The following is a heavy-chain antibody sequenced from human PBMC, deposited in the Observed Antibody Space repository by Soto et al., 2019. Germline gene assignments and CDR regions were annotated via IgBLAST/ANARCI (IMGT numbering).Heavy chain of an antibody. CDR2: VYYNGNT. D-gene: IGHD1-26*01. J-gene: IGHJ4*02. CDR3: ARLSGSYNDRYFDY. CDR1: GGSTSSSNYQ. V-gene: IGHV4-39*01. Sequence: SETLSLTCTVSGGSTSSSNYQWVWIRQPPGKGLEWIRNVYYNGNTYYKASLKSRVTISVDTSNNQFSLKLKSVTAADTAVYYCARLSGSYNDRYFDYWGQGTLVTVSS.